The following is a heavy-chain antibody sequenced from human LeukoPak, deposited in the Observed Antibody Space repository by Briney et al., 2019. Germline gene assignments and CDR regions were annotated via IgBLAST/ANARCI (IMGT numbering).Heavy chain of an antibody. CDR2: INPNSGGT. CDR1: GYTFTGYY. J-gene: IGHJ5*02. D-gene: IGHD2-2*01. Sequence: ASVKVSCKASGYTFTGYYMHWVRQAPGQGLEWMGWINPNSGGTNYAQKFQGRVTMTRDTSISTAYMELSRLRSDDTAVYYCARDASSTSTSCWLDPWGKGPLVPVSS. CDR3: ARDASSTSTSCWLDP. V-gene: IGHV1-2*02.